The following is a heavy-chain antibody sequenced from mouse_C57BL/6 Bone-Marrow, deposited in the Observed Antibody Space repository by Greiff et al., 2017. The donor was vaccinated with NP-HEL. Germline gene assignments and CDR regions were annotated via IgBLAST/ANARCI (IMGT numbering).Heavy chain of an antibody. CDR1: GFTFSSYA. J-gene: IGHJ1*03. CDR2: ISDGGSYT. Sequence: EVHLVESGGGLVKPGGSLKLSCAASGFTFSSYAMSWVRQTPEKRLEWVATISDGGSYTYYPDNVKGRFTISRDNAKNNLYLQMSHLKSEDTAMYYCARAADWYFDVWGTGTTVTVSS. V-gene: IGHV5-4*01. CDR3: ARAADWYFDV.